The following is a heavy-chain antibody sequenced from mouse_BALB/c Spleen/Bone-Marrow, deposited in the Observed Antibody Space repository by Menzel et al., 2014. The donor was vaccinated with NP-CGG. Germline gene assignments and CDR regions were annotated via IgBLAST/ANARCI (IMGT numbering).Heavy chain of an antibody. J-gene: IGHJ2*01. CDR1: GFNVKDTS. D-gene: IGHD2-14*01. V-gene: IGHV14-3*02. CDR2: IDPANGNA. CDR3: ARYRLGTYFAF. Sequence: VQLQQSGAELVKPGASVKLSCTASGFNVKDTSMHWVKQRPEQGLEWIGRIDPANGNAEYDPKFQGKATITADTSSNTAYLQLSSLTSEYAAVYYCARYRLGTYFAFWGQGTTLTVSS.